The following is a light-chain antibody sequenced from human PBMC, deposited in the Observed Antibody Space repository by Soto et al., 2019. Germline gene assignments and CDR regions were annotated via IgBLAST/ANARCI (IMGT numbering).Light chain of an antibody. CDR1: QSLLHSNGYNY. Sequence: DIVMTQSPLSLPVTPGEPASISCRSSQSLLHSNGYNYLDWYLQKPGQSPQVLIYLGSNRASGVPDRFSGSGSGTDFTLKISRVDAEDVGVYYCMQALQTPFTFGPGTRVDIK. CDR3: MQALQTPFT. CDR2: LGS. V-gene: IGKV2-28*01. J-gene: IGKJ3*01.